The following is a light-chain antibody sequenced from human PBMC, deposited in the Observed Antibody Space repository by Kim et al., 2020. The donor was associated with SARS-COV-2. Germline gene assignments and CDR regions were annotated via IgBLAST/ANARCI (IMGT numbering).Light chain of an antibody. CDR2: DAS. V-gene: IGKV3-11*01. CDR1: QGVSSY. CDR3: QQRSNWPPSLT. Sequence: PGERATLSFRASQGVSSYLAWYQQKPGQAPRLLIYDASNRATGIPARFSGSGSGTDFTLTISSLEPEDFAVYYCQQRSNWPPSLTFGGGTKVDIK. J-gene: IGKJ4*01.